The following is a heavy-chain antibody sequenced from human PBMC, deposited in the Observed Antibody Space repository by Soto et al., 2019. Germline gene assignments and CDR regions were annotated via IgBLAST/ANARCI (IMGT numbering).Heavy chain of an antibody. D-gene: IGHD3-16*01. CDR1: GGTFSSYA. CDR2: IIPIFGTA. V-gene: IGHV1-69*01. Sequence: QVQLVQSGAEVKKPGSSVKVSCKASGGTFSSYAISWVRQAPGQGLEWMGGIIPIFGTANYAQKFQGRVTITADESTSTAYMELSSLRSEETAVYYCARRGVGMITFGGPNPYGMDVWGQGTTVTVSS. CDR3: ARRGVGMITFGGPNPYGMDV. J-gene: IGHJ6*02.